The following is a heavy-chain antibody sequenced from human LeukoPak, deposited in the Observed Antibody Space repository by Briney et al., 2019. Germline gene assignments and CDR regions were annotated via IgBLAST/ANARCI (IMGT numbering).Heavy chain of an antibody. CDR3: ARATYYDFWRGPFDY. Sequence: ASVKVSCKASGYTFTSYGISWVRQAPGQGLEWMGWISAYNGNTNYAQKLQGRVTMTTDTSTSTAYMELRSLRSDDTAVYYCARATYYDFWRGPFDYWGQGTLVTVSS. D-gene: IGHD3-3*01. CDR2: ISAYNGNT. J-gene: IGHJ4*02. V-gene: IGHV1-18*01. CDR1: GYTFTSYG.